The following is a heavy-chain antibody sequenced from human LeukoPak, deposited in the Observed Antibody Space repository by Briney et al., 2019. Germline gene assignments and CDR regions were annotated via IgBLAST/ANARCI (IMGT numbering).Heavy chain of an antibody. CDR2: IKVSGGRT. J-gene: IGHJ4*02. CDR3: AREPPESYHFDY. D-gene: IGHD2-2*01. V-gene: IGHV1-46*01. CDR1: GYTFSGFY. Sequence: ASVKVSCKASGYTFSGFYVHWVRQAPGQGLEWMGIIKVSGGRTDYAQKFQGRVTMTRDMSTSTVYMELSNLRSEGTAVYYCAREPPESYHFDYWGQGTLVTVSS.